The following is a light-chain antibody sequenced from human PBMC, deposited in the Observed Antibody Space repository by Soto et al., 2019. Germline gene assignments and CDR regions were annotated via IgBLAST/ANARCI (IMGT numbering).Light chain of an antibody. CDR2: GAS. V-gene: IGKV3-20*01. CDR3: QQYGSSPTT. CDR1: QTLSSRH. Sequence: EIVMTQAPGNLSSSPGERATLSCRASQTLSSRHLAWYQQTPGQAPRLLFFGASIRATGIPDRFSGSGSGTDFTLTISRLEPEDSAVYHCQQYGSSPTTFGQGTKVDIK. J-gene: IGKJ1*01.